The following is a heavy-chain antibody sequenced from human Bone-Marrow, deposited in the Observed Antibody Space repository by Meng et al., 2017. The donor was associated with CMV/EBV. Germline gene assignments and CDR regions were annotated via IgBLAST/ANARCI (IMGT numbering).Heavy chain of an antibody. V-gene: IGHV1-69*05. CDR1: GYTFTGYY. CDR2: INPNFGTA. J-gene: IGHJ5*02. D-gene: IGHD4-17*01. Sequence: SVKVSCKASGYTFTGYYMHWVRQAPGQGLEWMGWINPNFGTANYAQKFQGRVTITTDESTSTAYMELSSLRSEDTAVYYCARGLNEFPTGDYGNWFDPWGQGTLATVSS. CDR3: ARGLNEFPTGDYGNWFDP.